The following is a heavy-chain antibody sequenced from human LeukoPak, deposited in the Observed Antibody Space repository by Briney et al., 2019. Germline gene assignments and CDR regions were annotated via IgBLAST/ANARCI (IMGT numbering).Heavy chain of an antibody. Sequence: GGSLRLSCAASGFTFSNYAMTWVRQAPGKGLEWVSYISSSSSYTNYADSVKGRFTISRDNAKNSLYLQMNSLRAEDTAVYYCARGCSSTSCHTADNWFDPWGQGTLVTVSS. CDR1: GFTFSNYA. D-gene: IGHD2-2*01. J-gene: IGHJ5*02. CDR2: ISSSSSYT. CDR3: ARGCSSTSCHTADNWFDP. V-gene: IGHV3-11*06.